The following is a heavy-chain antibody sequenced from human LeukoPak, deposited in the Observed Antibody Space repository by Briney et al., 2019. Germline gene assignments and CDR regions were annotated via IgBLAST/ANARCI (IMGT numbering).Heavy chain of an antibody. CDR2: IYYSGST. Sequence: SETLSLTCTVSGGSISSYYWSWIRQPPGKGLECIGYIYYSGSTNYNPSLKSRVTISVDTSKNQFSLKLSSVTAADTAVYYCARGDDYCSGGSCRHFDYWGQGTLVTVSS. J-gene: IGHJ4*02. CDR3: ARGDDYCSGGSCRHFDY. CDR1: GGSISSYY. D-gene: IGHD2-15*01. V-gene: IGHV4-59*01.